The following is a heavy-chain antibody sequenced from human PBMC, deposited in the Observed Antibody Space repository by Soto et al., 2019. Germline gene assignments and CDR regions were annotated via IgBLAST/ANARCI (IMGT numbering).Heavy chain of an antibody. D-gene: IGHD6-19*01. V-gene: IGHV4-30-2*01. Sequence: QLQLQESGSGLVKSSQTLSLTCSVSGGTISSGGYSWSWIRQPPGKGLEWIGYIYHSGSTYYNPSLKSRVTISVDRSKNQFSLKLSSVTAADTAVYYCARAGGLGAVAVDYWGQGTLVTVCS. J-gene: IGHJ4*02. CDR1: GGTISSGGYS. CDR2: IYHSGST. CDR3: ARAGGLGAVAVDY.